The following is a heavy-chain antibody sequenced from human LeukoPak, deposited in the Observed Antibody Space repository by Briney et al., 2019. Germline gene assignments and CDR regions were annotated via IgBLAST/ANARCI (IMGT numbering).Heavy chain of an antibody. CDR3: ARAYYGDYPLFDY. CDR2: IYHSGST. V-gene: IGHV4-30-2*01. Sequence: SETLSLTCAVSGGSISSGGYSWSWIRQPPGKGLEWIGYIYHSGSTYYNPSLKSRVTISVDRSKNQFSLKLSSVTAADTAVYYCARAYYGDYPLFDYWGRGTLVTVSS. CDR1: GGSISSGGYS. D-gene: IGHD4-17*01. J-gene: IGHJ4*02.